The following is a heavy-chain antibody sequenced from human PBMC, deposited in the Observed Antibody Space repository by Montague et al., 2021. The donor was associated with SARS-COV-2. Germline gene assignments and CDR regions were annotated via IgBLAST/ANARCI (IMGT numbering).Heavy chain of an antibody. CDR3: ARFGRGPLEFDL. D-gene: IGHD3-10*01. V-gene: IGHV4-61*02. J-gene: IGHJ4*01. Sequence: TLSLTCTVSGASISTGSYYWSWIRQPAGKGLEWIGRIGSTGXTXYXXXXERRVFMSVDTSTNQFSLSLTSVTAADTTVYFCARFGRGPLEFDLWGQGTLVTVSS. CDR1: GASISTGSYY. CDR2: IGSTGXT.